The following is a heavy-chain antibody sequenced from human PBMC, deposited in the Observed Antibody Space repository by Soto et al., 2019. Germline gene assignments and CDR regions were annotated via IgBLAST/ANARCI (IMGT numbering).Heavy chain of an antibody. D-gene: IGHD3-10*01. V-gene: IGHV3-21*01. CDR1: GFTFSSYS. Sequence: GESLKISCAASGFTFSSYSMNWVRQAPGKGLEWVSSISSSSSYIYYADSVKGRFTISRDNAKNSLYLQMNSLRAEDTAVYYCARDIWFGAPVDYWGQGTLVTVSS. CDR2: ISSSSSYI. CDR3: ARDIWFGAPVDY. J-gene: IGHJ4*02.